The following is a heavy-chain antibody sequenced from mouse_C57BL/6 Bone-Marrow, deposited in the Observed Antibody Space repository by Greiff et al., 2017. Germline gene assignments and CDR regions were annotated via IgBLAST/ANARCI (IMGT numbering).Heavy chain of an antibody. J-gene: IGHJ4*01. CDR1: GYTFTSYW. CDR2: IYPGGGYT. V-gene: IGHV1-55*01. Sequence: QVQLQQPGAELVKPGASVKLSCKASGYTFTSYWMHWVKQRPGQGLEWIGDIYPGGGYTNYNEKFKGKATLTADKSSSTAYMQISSLTSEDSAFYDCARGGWLRRGYAMDYWGQGTSVTVSS. D-gene: IGHD2-2*01. CDR3: ARGGWLRRGYAMDY.